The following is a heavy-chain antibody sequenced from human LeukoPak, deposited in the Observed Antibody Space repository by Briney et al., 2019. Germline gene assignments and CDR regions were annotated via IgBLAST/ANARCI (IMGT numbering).Heavy chain of an antibody. Sequence: ASVKVSCKASGYTFTGHYMHWVRQAPGQGLEWMGWINPNSGGTNYAQKFQGRVTMTRDTSISTAYMELSRLTSDDTAVYYCARGVAGPYYYYYMDVWGRGTTVTVSS. CDR3: ARGVAGPYYYYYMDV. J-gene: IGHJ6*03. CDR1: GYTFTGHY. D-gene: IGHD6-19*01. CDR2: INPNSGGT. V-gene: IGHV1-2*02.